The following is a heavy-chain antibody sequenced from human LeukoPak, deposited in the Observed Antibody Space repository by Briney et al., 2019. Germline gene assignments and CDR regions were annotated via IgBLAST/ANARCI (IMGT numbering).Heavy chain of an antibody. Sequence: GASVKVSCKASGYSFTAYYMHWVRQALGQGLEWMGWINPNNGGTNYAQKFQGRVTMTRDTSISTAYMELSRLRSDDTAVYYCVPTCSGSCSQYYFDYWGQGTLVTVSS. J-gene: IGHJ4*02. V-gene: IGHV1-2*02. CDR2: INPNNGGT. CDR1: GYSFTAYY. CDR3: VPTCSGSCSQYYFDY. D-gene: IGHD2-15*01.